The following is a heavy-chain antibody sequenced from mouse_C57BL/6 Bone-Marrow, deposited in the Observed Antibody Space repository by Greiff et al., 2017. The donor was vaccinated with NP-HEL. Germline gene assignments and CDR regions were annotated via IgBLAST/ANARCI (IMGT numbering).Heavy chain of an antibody. D-gene: IGHD1-1*01. CDR3: ARMDYYVYYFDY. J-gene: IGHJ2*01. Sequence: QVQLQQPGAELVRPGSSVKLSCKASGYTFTSYWMHWVKQRPIQGLEWIGNIDPSDSETPYNQKFKDKATLTVDKSSSTAYMQLSSLTSEDSAVYHCARMDYYVYYFDYWGQGTTLTVSS. CDR1: GYTFTSYW. CDR2: IDPSDSET. V-gene: IGHV1-52*01.